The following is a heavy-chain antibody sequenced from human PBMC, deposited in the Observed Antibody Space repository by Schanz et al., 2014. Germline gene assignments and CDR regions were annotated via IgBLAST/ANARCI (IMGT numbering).Heavy chain of an antibody. D-gene: IGHD4-4*01. V-gene: IGHV1-2*02. J-gene: IGHJ5*02. Sequence: QVHLVQSGAEVKKPGASVKVSCKASGYTFTGYYIHWVRQAPGQGFEWMGWINPLSGATDYAPTFQGRVSMTRDTSISTAYMEVARLVSSDTAVYYCARRGPNCSNNACYHGWFDPWGQGTLVTVSS. CDR1: GYTFTGYY. CDR2: INPLSGAT. CDR3: ARRGPNCSNNACYHGWFDP.